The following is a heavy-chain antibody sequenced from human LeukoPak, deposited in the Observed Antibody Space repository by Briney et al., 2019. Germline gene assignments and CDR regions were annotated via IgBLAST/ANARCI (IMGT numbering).Heavy chain of an antibody. CDR3: ARDTIFGVVISPYYYYYMDV. J-gene: IGHJ6*03. CDR1: GYTFTGYY. V-gene: IGHV1-2*02. Sequence: ASVKVSCKASGYTFTGYYMHWVRQAPGQGLEWMGWINPNSGGTNYAQKSQGRVTMTRDTSISTAYMELSRLRSDDTAVYYCARDTIFGVVISPYYYYYMDVWGKGTTVTVSS. CDR2: INPNSGGT. D-gene: IGHD3-3*01.